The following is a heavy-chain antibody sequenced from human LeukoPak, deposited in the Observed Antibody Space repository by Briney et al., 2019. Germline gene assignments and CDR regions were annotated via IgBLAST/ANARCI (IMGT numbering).Heavy chain of an antibody. CDR3: ARRSGYYYYYYMDV. V-gene: IGHV1-8*01. D-gene: IGHD3-10*01. J-gene: IGHJ6*03. CDR1: GYTFTIYD. Sequence: ASVTVSCKASGYTFTIYDINWVRQATGQGLEWMGWMNPNSGNTGYAQKFQGRVTMTRNTSISTAYTELSSLRSEDTAVYYCARRSGYYYYYYMDVWGKGTTVTVSS. CDR2: MNPNSGNT.